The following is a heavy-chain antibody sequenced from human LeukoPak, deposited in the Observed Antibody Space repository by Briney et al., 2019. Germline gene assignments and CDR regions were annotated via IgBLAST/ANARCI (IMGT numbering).Heavy chain of an antibody. J-gene: IGHJ4*02. CDR3: ARDLRDDSSGYLDY. CDR1: GGSISSGGYY. CDR2: IYYSGST. V-gene: IGHV4-31*03. D-gene: IGHD3-22*01. Sequence: SETLSLTCTVSGGSISSGGYYWSWIRQHPGKGLEWIGYIYYSGSTYYNPSLKSRVTISADTSKNQFSLKLSSVTAADTAVYYCARDLRDDSSGYLDYWGQGTLVTVSS.